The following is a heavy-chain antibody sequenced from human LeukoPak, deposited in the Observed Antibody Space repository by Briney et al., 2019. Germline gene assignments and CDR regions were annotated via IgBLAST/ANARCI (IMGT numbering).Heavy chain of an antibody. Sequence: PGGSLRLSCAASGFTFSSYAMSWVRQAPGKGLEWVSGISGSGGGTFYADSVKGRFTVSRDNSMNTLYLQMNSLRVEDTALYYCAKHAGSGWYSDLDYWGQGTLVTVSS. CDR2: ISGSGGGT. V-gene: IGHV3-23*01. D-gene: IGHD6-13*01. CDR1: GFTFSSYA. J-gene: IGHJ4*02. CDR3: AKHAGSGWYSDLDY.